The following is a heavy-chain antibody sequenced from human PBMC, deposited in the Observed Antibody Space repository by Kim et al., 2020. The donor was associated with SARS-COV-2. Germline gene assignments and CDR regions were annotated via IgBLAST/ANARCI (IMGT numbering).Heavy chain of an antibody. J-gene: IGHJ4*02. V-gene: IGHV3-49*04. D-gene: IGHD1-20*01. CDR2: IRSKAYGGTI. CDR1: GFIFGDYA. Sequence: GGSLRLSCTVSGFIFGDYAMSWVRQAPGKGLECVSFIRSKAYGGTIEYAASVKGRFTIARDDSKSIAYLQMNSLKTEDTAVYYCTRGYKLSDYWGQGTLVTVSS. CDR3: TRGYKLSDY.